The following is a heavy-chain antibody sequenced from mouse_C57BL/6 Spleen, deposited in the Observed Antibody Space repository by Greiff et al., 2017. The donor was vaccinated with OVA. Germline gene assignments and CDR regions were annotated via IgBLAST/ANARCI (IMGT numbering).Heavy chain of an antibody. CDR3: AIFAYYGSLDY. CDR1: GYAFSSSW. CDR2: IYPGDGDT. Sequence: QVHLQQSGPELVKPGASVKISCKASGYAFSSSWSNWVKQRPGTGLEWIGRIYPGDGDTNYNGRCKGKATLTADKSSSTAYMQLSSLTSEDSAVYFCAIFAYYGSLDYWGQGTTLTVSS. D-gene: IGHD1-1*01. J-gene: IGHJ2*01. V-gene: IGHV1-82*01.